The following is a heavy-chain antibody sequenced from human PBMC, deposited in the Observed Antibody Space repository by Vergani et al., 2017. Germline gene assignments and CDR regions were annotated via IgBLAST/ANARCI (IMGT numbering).Heavy chain of an antibody. D-gene: IGHD2-8*01. J-gene: IGHJ4*02. CDR3: TRDRPVYDY. Sequence: EVQLVESGGGLVQPGGSLRLSCAASGFTFSSYSMNWVRQAPGKGLEWVSYISSSSSTIYYADSVKGRFTISRDNAKNSLYLQMNSLRTEDTAVYYCTRDRPVYDYWGQGTLVTVSS. CDR1: GFTFSSYS. CDR2: ISSSSSTI. V-gene: IGHV3-48*01.